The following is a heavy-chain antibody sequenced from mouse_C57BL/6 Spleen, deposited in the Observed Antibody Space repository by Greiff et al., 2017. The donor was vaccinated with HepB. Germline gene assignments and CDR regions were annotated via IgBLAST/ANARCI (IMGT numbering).Heavy chain of an antibody. CDR3: ARGIYYYGSSYWYFDV. CDR2: IDPSDSET. Sequence: QVHVKQPGAELVRPGSSVKLSCKASGYTFTSYWMHWVKQRPIQGLEWIGNIDPSDSETHYNQKFKDKATLTVDKSSSTAYMQLSSLTSEDSAVYYCARGIYYYGSSYWYFDVWGTGTTVTVSS. V-gene: IGHV1-52*01. J-gene: IGHJ1*03. CDR1: GYTFTSYW. D-gene: IGHD1-1*01.